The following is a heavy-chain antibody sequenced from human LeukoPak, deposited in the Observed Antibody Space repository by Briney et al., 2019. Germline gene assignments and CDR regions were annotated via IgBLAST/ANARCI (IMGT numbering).Heavy chain of an antibody. CDR3: ARDGIYKGFDY. Sequence: GGTLRLSCAASGFTFSSYSMNWVRQAPGKGLEWVSSISSSSSYIYYADSVKGRFTISGDNAKNSLYLQMNSLRAEDTAVYYCARDGIYKGFDYWGQGTLVTVSS. CDR1: GFTFSSYS. CDR2: ISSSSSYI. V-gene: IGHV3-21*01. D-gene: IGHD1-1*01. J-gene: IGHJ4*02.